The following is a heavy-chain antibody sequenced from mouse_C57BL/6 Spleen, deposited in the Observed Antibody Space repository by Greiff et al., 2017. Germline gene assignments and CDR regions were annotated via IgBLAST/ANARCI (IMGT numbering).Heavy chain of an antibody. J-gene: IGHJ3*01. Sequence: QVQLQQPGAELVMPGASVKLSCKASGYTFTSYWMHWVKQRPGQGLEWIGEIDPSDSYTNYNQKFKGKSTLTVDKSSSSAYMQRSSLTSEDSAVYFCARGGSSGWAYWGQGTLVTVSA. CDR1: GYTFTSYW. V-gene: IGHV1-69*01. CDR3: ARGGSSGWAY. CDR2: IDPSDSYT. D-gene: IGHD3-2*02.